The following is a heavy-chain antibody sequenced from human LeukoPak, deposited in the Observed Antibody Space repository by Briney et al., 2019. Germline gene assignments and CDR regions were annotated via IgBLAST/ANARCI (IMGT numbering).Heavy chain of an antibody. Sequence: PGGSLRLSCTVSGFTVSSNSMSWVRQAPGKGLEWVPFIYSDNTHYSDSVKGRFTISRDNSKNTLYLQMNSLRAEDTAVYYCARTYSSSWYAFDYWGQGTLVTVSS. J-gene: IGHJ4*02. V-gene: IGHV3-53*01. CDR1: GFTVSSNS. CDR2: IYSDNT. CDR3: ARTYSSSWYAFDY. D-gene: IGHD6-13*01.